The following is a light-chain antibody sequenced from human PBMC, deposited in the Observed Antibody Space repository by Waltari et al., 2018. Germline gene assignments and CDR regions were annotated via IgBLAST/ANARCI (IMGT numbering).Light chain of an antibody. CDR3: GSYTSSITLV. Sequence: ITISCTGTSSDVGGYDYVSWYQQHPGKAPKLMIYDVSNRPSGVSNRFSGSKSGNTASLTISGLQADDEADYYCGSYTSSITLVFGGGTKLTVL. CDR1: SSDVGGYDY. J-gene: IGLJ2*01. CDR2: DVS. V-gene: IGLV2-14*03.